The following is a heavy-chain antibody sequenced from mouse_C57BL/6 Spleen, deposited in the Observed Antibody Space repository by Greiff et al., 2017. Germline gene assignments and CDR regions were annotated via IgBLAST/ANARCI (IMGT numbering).Heavy chain of an antibody. J-gene: IGHJ4*01. CDR2: IDPSDSYT. CDR3: ARLTGTNAMDY. CDR1: GYTFTSSW. Sequence: QVQLQQPGAELVMPGASVKLSCKASGYTFTSSWMHWVKQRPGQGLEWIGEIDPSDSYTNYNQKFKVKSTLTVDKSSSTAYMQLSSLTSEDSAVYYCARLTGTNAMDYWGQGTSVTVSS. D-gene: IGHD4-1*01. V-gene: IGHV1-69*01.